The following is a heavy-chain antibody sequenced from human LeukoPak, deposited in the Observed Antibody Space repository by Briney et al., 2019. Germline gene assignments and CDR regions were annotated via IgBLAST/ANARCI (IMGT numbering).Heavy chain of an antibody. Sequence: GGSLRLSCAASGFTFSNYAMSWVRQAPGKGLEWVSTISNSGGGTYSADYVQGRITISRDNSRNTLYLQMNSLSAEDTAVYYCAKVVVTEAYYYGMDVWGQGTTVTVSS. CDR1: GFTFSNYA. D-gene: IGHD2-21*02. CDR3: AKVVVTEAYYYGMDV. CDR2: ISNSGGGT. V-gene: IGHV3-23*01. J-gene: IGHJ6*02.